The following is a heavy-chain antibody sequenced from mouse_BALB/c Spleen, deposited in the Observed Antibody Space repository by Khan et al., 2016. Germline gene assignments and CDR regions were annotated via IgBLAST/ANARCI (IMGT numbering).Heavy chain of an antibody. CDR3: TRSPTATRYFDV. D-gene: IGHD1-2*01. J-gene: IGHJ1*01. V-gene: IGHV3-2*02. CDR1: GYSITSDYA. CDR2: IRYSGST. Sequence: EVQLQESGPGLVKPSQSLSLTCTVTGYSITSDYAWNWIRQFPGNKLEWMGYIRYSGSTTYNPSLKSRISITRDPSKNQFFLQLYSVTTEDTATYYGTRSPTATRYFDVWDAGTTVTVSS.